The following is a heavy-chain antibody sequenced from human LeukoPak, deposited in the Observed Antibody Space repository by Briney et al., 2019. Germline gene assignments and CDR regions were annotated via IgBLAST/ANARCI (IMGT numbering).Heavy chain of an antibody. CDR2: IYYSGST. D-gene: IGHD3-22*01. CDR1: GGSMSSYY. Sequence: PSETLSLTCTVSGGSMSSYYWSWIRQPPGKGLEWVGFIYYSGSTKYNPALKSRVTISVDTSKKQFSLNMSSVTPADTALYYCARDSVDESSGYYPSDAFDLWGQGTLVTVSS. CDR3: ARDSVDESSGYYPSDAFDL. J-gene: IGHJ3*01. V-gene: IGHV4-59*01.